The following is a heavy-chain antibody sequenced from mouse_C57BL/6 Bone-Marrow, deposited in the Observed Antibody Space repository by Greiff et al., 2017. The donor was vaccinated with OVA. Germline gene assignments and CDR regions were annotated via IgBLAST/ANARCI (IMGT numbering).Heavy chain of an antibody. Sequence: EVKLVESGEGLVKPGGSLKLSCAASGFTFSSYAMSWVRQTPEKRLEWVAYISRGGDYIYYAATVKGRFTISRDNARNTLYLQMSSLKSEDTAMYYCTRGGYYGSSLDYWGQGTTLTVSS. V-gene: IGHV5-9-1*02. D-gene: IGHD1-1*01. CDR2: ISRGGDYI. CDR1: GFTFSSYA. J-gene: IGHJ2*01. CDR3: TRGGYYGSSLDY.